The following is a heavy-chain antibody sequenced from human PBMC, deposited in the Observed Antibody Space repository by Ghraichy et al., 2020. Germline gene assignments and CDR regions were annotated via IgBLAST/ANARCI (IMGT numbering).Heavy chain of an antibody. CDR2: INHSGST. CDR3: ASSDDYGDFFDY. Sequence: LSLTCAVYGGSFSGYYWSWIRQPPGKGLEWIGEINHSGSTNYNPSLKSRVTISVDTSKNQFSLKLSSVTAADTAVYYCASSDDYGDFFDYWGQGTLVTVSS. V-gene: IGHV4-34*01. J-gene: IGHJ4*02. CDR1: GGSFSGYY. D-gene: IGHD4-17*01.